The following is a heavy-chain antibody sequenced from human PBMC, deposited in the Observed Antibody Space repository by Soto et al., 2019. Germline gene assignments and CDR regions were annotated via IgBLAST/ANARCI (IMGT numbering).Heavy chain of an antibody. D-gene: IGHD1-26*01. V-gene: IGHV5-51*01. CDR3: ARYSGSYWHYLDF. J-gene: IGHJ4*02. Sequence: GEPLNTSCKGSGYSFASHWVAWGRQMPEKGLEWIGTIYTGDSDTKYSSAFRGHVTVSADTSVSTAYLQWRSLGATDSAIYYCARYSGSYWHYLDFWGQGTLVTVSS. CDR1: GYSFASHW. CDR2: IYTGDSDT.